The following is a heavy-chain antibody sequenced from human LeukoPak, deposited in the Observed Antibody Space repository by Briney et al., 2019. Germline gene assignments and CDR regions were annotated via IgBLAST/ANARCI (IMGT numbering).Heavy chain of an antibody. J-gene: IGHJ4*02. V-gene: IGHV4-4*02. CDR1: GGSISSSNW. CDR2: IYHSGST. D-gene: IGHD3-10*01. Sequence: SGTLSLTCAVSGGSISSSNWWSWVRQPPGKGPEWIGEIYHSGSTNYNPSLKSRVTISVDKSKNQFSLKLSSVTAADTAVYYCARGDYYGSGVIDYWGQGTLVTVSS. CDR3: ARGDYYGSGVIDY.